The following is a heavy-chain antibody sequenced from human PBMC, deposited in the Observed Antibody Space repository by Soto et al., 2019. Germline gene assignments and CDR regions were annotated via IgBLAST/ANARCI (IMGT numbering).Heavy chain of an antibody. CDR2: IYYSGST. V-gene: IGHV4-31*11. CDR3: ARGDGPYDSSGYYES. Sequence: SETLSLTCAVSGGSISSGGYYWSWIRQHPGKGLEWIGYIYYSGSTYYNPSLKSRVTISVDTSKNQFSLKLSSVTAADTAVYYCARGDGPYDSSGYYESWGQGTLVTVSS. CDR1: GGSISSGGYY. D-gene: IGHD3-22*01. J-gene: IGHJ5*02.